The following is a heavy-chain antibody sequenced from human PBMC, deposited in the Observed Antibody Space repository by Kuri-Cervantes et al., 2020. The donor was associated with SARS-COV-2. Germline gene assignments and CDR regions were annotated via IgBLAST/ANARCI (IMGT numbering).Heavy chain of an antibody. V-gene: IGHV3-30*02. D-gene: IGHD3-10*01. Sequence: GESLKISCAASGFTFSSYGMHWVRQAPGKGLEWVAFIRYDGSNKYYADSVKGRFTISRDNSKNTLQLQMNSLRAEDTAVYYCAGELLLYFDYWGQGTLVTVSS. CDR2: IRYDGSNK. CDR3: AGELLLYFDY. J-gene: IGHJ4*02. CDR1: GFTFSSYG.